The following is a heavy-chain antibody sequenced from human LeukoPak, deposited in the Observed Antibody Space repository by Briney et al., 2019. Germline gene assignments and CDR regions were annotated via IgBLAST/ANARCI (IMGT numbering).Heavy chain of an antibody. D-gene: IGHD3-10*01. J-gene: IGHJ5*02. V-gene: IGHV4-59*13. CDR2: ICYSGDT. CDR1: DGAIAGYS. Sequence: SETLSLTCTVSDGAIAGYSWSWIRQPPGKGLEWIGYICYSGDTNYNPSLQSRVTVSVDTSKNQFSLKLTSVTAADTAVYYCVRGPYGSGISNWFDPWGQGTLVTVSA. CDR3: VRGPYGSGISNWFDP.